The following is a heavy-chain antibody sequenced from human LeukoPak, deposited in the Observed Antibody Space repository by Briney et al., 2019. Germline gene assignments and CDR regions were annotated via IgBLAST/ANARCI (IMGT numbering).Heavy chain of an antibody. D-gene: IGHD3-9*01. V-gene: IGHV4-39*01. CDR3: ARQRNYDILTGYRRGYGMDV. Sequence: SETLSLTRTVSGGSIVSTDYYWGWIRQPPGKGLQWIGSIYYSGHSYSNLSLKSRVTISVEMSKNQFSLKLSSVTAADTALYYCARQRNYDILTGYRRGYGMDVWGQGTTVTVSS. CDR1: GGSIVSTDYY. J-gene: IGHJ6*02. CDR2: IYYSGHS.